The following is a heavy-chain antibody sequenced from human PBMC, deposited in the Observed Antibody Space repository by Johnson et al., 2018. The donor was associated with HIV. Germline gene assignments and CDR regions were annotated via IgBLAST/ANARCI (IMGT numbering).Heavy chain of an antibody. Sequence: QVQLVESGGGVVQPGRSLRLSCAASGFTFSSYGMHWVRQAPGKGLEWVAVITCDGSNIYYADSVKGRFTISRDNSKNTMYLQMNSLRAEDTAVCYCALYPPDAFDIWGQGTMVTVSS. V-gene: IGHV3-30*03. CDR3: ALYPPDAFDI. CDR1: GFTFSSYG. D-gene: IGHD5/OR15-5a*01. CDR2: ITCDGSNI. J-gene: IGHJ3*02.